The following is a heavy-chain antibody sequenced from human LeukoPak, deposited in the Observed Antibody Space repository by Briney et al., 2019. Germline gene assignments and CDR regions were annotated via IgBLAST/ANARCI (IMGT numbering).Heavy chain of an antibody. J-gene: IGHJ4*02. CDR1: GFTFSSYA. Sequence: GGSLRLSCAASGFTFSSYAMHWVRQAPGKGLEWVAVISYDGSNKYYADSVKGRFTISRDNSKNTLYLQMNSLRAEDTAVHYCARVGSYYYGSGNMGPIDYWGQGTLVTVSS. CDR2: ISYDGSNK. D-gene: IGHD3-10*01. V-gene: IGHV3-30-3*01. CDR3: ARVGSYYYGSGNMGPIDY.